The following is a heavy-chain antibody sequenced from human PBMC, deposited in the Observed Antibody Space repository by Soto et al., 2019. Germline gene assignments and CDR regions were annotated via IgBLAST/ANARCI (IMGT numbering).Heavy chain of an antibody. J-gene: IGHJ6*02. CDR1: GYTFTSYY. V-gene: IGHV1-46*01. CDR2: INPSGGST. Sequence: ASVKVSCKASGYTFTSYYMHWVRQAPGQGLEWMGIINPSGGSTSYAQKFQGRVTMTRDTSTSTVHMELSSLRSEDTAVYYCARDIRITIFGVVPPMDVWGQGTTVTVSS. CDR3: ARDIRITIFGVVPPMDV. D-gene: IGHD3-3*01.